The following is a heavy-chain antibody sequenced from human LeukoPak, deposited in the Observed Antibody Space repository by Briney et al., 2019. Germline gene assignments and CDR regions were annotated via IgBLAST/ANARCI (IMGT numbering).Heavy chain of an antibody. CDR3: ARSPSPGYSYGFGWFHP. V-gene: IGHV4-59*01. D-gene: IGHD5-18*01. CDR1: GGSISSYY. CDR2: IYYSGST. Sequence: SETLSLTCTVSGGSISSYYWSWIRQPPGKGLEWIGYIYYSGSTNYNPSLKSRVTISVDTSKNQLSLQLSSVTAADTAVYYCARSPSPGYSYGFGWFHPWGQGTLDTVSS. J-gene: IGHJ5*02.